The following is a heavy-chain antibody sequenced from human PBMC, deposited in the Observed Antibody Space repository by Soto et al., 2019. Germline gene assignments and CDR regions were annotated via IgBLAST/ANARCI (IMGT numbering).Heavy chain of an antibody. D-gene: IGHD3-16*01. CDR1: GGSISSGGYY. J-gene: IGHJ4*02. CDR2: MYYSGST. CDR3: ARDWGRDGCFDY. V-gene: IGHV4-31*03. Sequence: QVQLQESGPGLLKPSQTLFLTCTVSGGSISSGGYYWSWIRQHPGKGLEWIGYMYYSGSTYYNPSFKSRVTISVDTSKNQFSLKLSSVTAADTAVYFCARDWGRDGCFDYWGQGTLVTVSS.